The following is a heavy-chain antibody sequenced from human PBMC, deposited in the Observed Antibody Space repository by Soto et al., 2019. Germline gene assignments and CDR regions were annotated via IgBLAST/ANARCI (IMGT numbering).Heavy chain of an antibody. J-gene: IGHJ6*03. V-gene: IGHV4-34*01. CDR1: GGSFSGYY. D-gene: IGHD2-15*01. CDR2: INHSGST. CDR3: AREGGYCSGGSCYEYYYYMDV. Sequence: QVQLQQWGAGLLKPSETLSLTCAVYGGSFSGYYWSWIRQPPGKGLEWIGEINHSGSTNYNPSLKRRVTISVDTSKNQFSLKLSSVTAADTAVYYCAREGGYCSGGSCYEYYYYMDVWGKGTTVTVSS.